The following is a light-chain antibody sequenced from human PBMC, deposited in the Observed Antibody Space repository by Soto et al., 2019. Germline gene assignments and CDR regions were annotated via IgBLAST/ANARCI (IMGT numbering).Light chain of an antibody. J-gene: IGLJ1*01. V-gene: IGLV2-14*01. CDR2: EVT. CDR1: SSDVGGYNF. CDR3: CTYARNRLYV. Sequence: QSAPTQPASVSGSPGHSITISCTGTSSDVGGYNFVSWYQQKPGKAPKLLIYEVTHRPSGISDRFSGSKSRNTASLTISGLQDEDEASYYCCTYARNRLYVFGSGTKLTVL.